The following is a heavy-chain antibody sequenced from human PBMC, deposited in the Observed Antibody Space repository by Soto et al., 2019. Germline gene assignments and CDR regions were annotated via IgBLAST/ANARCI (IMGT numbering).Heavy chain of an antibody. D-gene: IGHD2-2*02. CDR3: ARIRYCSSTSCYTGFDY. J-gene: IGHJ4*02. V-gene: IGHV1-18*01. Sequence: ASVKVSCKASGYTFTSYGISWVRQAPGQGLEWMGWISAYNGNTNYAQKLQGRVTMTTDTSTSTAYMELRNLRSDDTAVYYCARIRYCSSTSCYTGFDYWGQGTLVTVSS. CDR1: GYTFTSYG. CDR2: ISAYNGNT.